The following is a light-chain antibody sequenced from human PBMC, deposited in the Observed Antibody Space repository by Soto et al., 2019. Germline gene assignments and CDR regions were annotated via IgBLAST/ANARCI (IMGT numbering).Light chain of an antibody. J-gene: IGKJ2*01. CDR3: QQYGSSPYT. Sequence: EIVLTQSPGTLSLSPGERATLSCRASQSVSSSYLAWYQQKPGQAPRLLIYGASSRATGIPDRFSGSGSGPDFTLTLSRLEPEDFPVYYCQQYGSSPYTFGQGPKLEIK. CDR2: GAS. CDR1: QSVSSSY. V-gene: IGKV3-20*01.